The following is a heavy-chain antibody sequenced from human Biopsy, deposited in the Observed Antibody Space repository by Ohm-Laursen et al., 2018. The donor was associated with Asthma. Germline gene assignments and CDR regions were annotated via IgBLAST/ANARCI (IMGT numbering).Heavy chain of an antibody. V-gene: IGHV1-69*13. CDR3: ARKAGSCISRTCYSLDF. CDR1: GGTFNTYV. CDR2: INSVFGTT. Sequence: SAKASCKSLGGTFNTYVIGWVRQAPGQGLERMGGINSVFGTTTYPQKFQDSVTITADDSPSTVYMELSSLRSEDTAVYYCARKAGSCISRTCYSLDFWGQGTLVTVSS. J-gene: IGHJ4*02. D-gene: IGHD2-2*01.